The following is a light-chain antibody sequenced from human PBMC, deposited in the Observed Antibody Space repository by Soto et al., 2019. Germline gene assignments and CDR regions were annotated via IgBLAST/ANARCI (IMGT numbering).Light chain of an antibody. Sequence: EIVLTQSPGTRSLSPGERATFSCRASQSVATNLAWYQQRPGQAPRLLIYGASKRAIGLPARFSGSGSGTEFTLTISSLRSEDFAVYFCQQYYNWPRTFGQGTKVDIK. V-gene: IGKV3-15*01. CDR3: QQYYNWPRT. CDR1: QSVATN. J-gene: IGKJ1*01. CDR2: GAS.